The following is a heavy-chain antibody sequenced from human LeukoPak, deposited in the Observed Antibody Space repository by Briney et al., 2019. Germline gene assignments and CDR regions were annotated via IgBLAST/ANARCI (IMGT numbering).Heavy chain of an antibody. Sequence: SIYYSGSTYYNPSLKSRVIISVDTSKNQFSLKLSSVTAADTAVYYCARDGSSDWPNYYFDYWGQGTLVTVSS. V-gene: IGHV4-39*07. D-gene: IGHD6-19*01. CDR2: IYYSGST. CDR3: ARDGSSDWPNYYFDY. J-gene: IGHJ4*02.